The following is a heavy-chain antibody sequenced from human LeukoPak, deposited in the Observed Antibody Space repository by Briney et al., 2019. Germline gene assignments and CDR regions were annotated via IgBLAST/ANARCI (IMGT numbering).Heavy chain of an antibody. D-gene: IGHD5-12*01. J-gene: IGHJ1*01. CDR3: AREYSASEH. Sequence: ASVKVSCKASGYTFIGYYLHWVRQAPGQGLEWMAWIDPYTGNTHYAQKFQGRITVTRDTSISTTYMELSWLTSDDTALYYCAREYSASEHWGQGTLVTVSS. V-gene: IGHV1-2*02. CDR2: IDPYTGNT. CDR1: GYTFIGYY.